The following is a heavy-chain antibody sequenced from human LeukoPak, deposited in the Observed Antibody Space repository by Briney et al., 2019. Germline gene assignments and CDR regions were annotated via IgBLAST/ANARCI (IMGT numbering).Heavy chain of an antibody. Sequence: GGSLRLSCAASGFTLSRYGMHWVRQSPGKGLEWVAFIHYDGSKTYYADSVKGRFNISRDNSNNTLHLQMNSLTNEDTAVYYCGKDAIRLSLNWIDAWGQGTRVTVS. V-gene: IGHV3-30*02. CDR1: GFTLSRYG. J-gene: IGHJ5*02. CDR2: IHYDGSKT. D-gene: IGHD3-3*01. CDR3: GKDAIRLSLNWIDA.